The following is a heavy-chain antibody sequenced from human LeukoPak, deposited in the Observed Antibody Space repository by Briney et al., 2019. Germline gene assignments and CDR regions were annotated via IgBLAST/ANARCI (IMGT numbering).Heavy chain of an antibody. CDR1: RLTLNSYS. J-gene: IGHJ4*02. V-gene: IGHV3-21*01. CDR3: ARDKWGMAVAAFDY. Sequence: GGSLTLSCSASRLTLNSYSMMWVRQPPGKGLEWVSSISSSSSYIYYADSVKGRFTISRDNAKNSMYLQMNSLRAEDTAVYYCARDKWGMAVAAFDYWGQGTLVTVSS. CDR2: ISSSSSYI. D-gene: IGHD6-19*01.